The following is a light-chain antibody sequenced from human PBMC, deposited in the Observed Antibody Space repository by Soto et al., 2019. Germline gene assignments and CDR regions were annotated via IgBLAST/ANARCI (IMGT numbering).Light chain of an antibody. J-gene: IGLJ1*01. CDR2: DSN. Sequence: QSVLTQPPSVSGAPEQRVTSSCTGTRSNIGAGQDGHWYRPLRGAAPKFLISDSNNRASGVPDRFSVSDSGASASPTLTRPRAEGEGDPFCQAYGTGQGGLYVFGTGTKVTGL. CDR1: RSNIGAGQD. CDR3: QAYGTGQGGLYV. V-gene: IGLV1-40*01.